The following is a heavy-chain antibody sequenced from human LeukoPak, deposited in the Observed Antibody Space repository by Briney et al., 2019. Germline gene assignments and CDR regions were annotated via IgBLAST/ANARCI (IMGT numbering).Heavy chain of an antibody. CDR1: GGSFSGYY. CDR2: INHSGST. J-gene: IGHJ4*02. Sequence: SETLSLTCAVYGGSFSGYYWSWMRQPPGKGLEWIGEINHSGSTNYNPSLKSRVTISVDTSKNQFSLKLSSVTAADTAVHYCATYCSGGSCYLGGLSYWGQGTLVTVSS. CDR3: ATYCSGGSCYLGGLSY. D-gene: IGHD2-15*01. V-gene: IGHV4-34*01.